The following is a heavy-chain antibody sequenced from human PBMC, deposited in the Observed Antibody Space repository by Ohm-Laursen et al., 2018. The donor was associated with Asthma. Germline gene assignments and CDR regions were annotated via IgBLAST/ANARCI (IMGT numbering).Heavy chain of an antibody. CDR1: GFTFSSYA. Sequence: SLRLSCAASGFTFSSYAMHWVRQTPGKGLEWVSLISYDGRNDYYADSVKGRFTISRDNSKNTLYLQMNSLRAEDTAVFYCASGAVAVAGTTGLDYWGQGTLVTVSS. V-gene: IGHV3-30*04. CDR2: ISYDGRND. CDR3: ASGAVAVAGTTGLDY. D-gene: IGHD6-19*01. J-gene: IGHJ4*02.